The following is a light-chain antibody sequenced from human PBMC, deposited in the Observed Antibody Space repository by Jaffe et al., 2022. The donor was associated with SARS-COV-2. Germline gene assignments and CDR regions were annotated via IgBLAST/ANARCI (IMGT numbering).Light chain of an antibody. Sequence: DIQMTQSPSSLSASVGDRVTITCRASQSISSYLNWYQQKPGKAPKFLIYGASSLQSGVPSRFSGSGSGTDFTLTISTLKPEDFATYYCQQSYTTPWTFGQGTKVEIK. CDR3: QQSYTTPWT. J-gene: IGKJ1*01. V-gene: IGKV1-39*01. CDR2: GAS. CDR1: QSISSY.